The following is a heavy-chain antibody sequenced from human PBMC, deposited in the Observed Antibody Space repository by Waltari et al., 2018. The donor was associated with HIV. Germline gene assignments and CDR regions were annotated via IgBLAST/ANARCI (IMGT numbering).Heavy chain of an antibody. J-gene: IGHJ6*02. D-gene: IGHD3-22*01. V-gene: IGHV4-34*01. CDR2: INHSGST. CDR1: GGSFSGYY. Sequence: QVQLQQWGAGLLKPSETLSLTCAVYGGSFSGYYWSWIRQPPGKGLEWIGEINHSGSTNYNPSLKSRVTISVDTSKNQFSLKLSSVTAADTAVYYCASIITMIVPYGMDVWGQGTTVTVSS. CDR3: ASIITMIVPYGMDV.